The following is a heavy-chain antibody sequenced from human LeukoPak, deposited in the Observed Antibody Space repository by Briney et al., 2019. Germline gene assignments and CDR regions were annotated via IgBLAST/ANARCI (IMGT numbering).Heavy chain of an antibody. Sequence: GVAVRLSCAASGFTFRRYEINGVRQAPGKGREGVSHISSSGSTIYYADSVKGRFTISRDNAKNSLYLQMNSLRAEDPAVYYCARDLDRDYVHYMDVWGKGTTVTVSS. CDR2: ISSSGSTI. CDR3: ARDLDRDYVHYMDV. CDR1: GFTFRRYE. V-gene: IGHV3-48*03. J-gene: IGHJ6*03. D-gene: IGHD4-17*01.